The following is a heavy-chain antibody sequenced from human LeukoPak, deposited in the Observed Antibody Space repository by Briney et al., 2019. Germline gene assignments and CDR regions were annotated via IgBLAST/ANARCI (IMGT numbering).Heavy chain of an antibody. D-gene: IGHD3-16*02. CDR3: ARSEELSLYYFDY. V-gene: IGHV5-51*01. CDR2: IYPGDSDT. Sequence: GESLKISCKGSGYSFTSYWIGWVRQMPGKGLEWVGIIYPGDSDTRYSPSFQGQVTISADKSISTAYLQWSSLKASDTAMYYCARSEELSLYYFDYWGQGTLVTVSS. CDR1: GYSFTSYW. J-gene: IGHJ4*02.